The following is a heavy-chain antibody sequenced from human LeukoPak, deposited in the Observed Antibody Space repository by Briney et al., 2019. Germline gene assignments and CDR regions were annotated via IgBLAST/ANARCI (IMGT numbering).Heavy chain of an antibody. CDR2: IYYSGST. CDR1: SGSFSGYY. CDR3: ARVGYGSGSYFGPYYYYYMDV. V-gene: IGHV4-34*01. J-gene: IGHJ6*03. D-gene: IGHD3-10*01. Sequence: PSETLSLTCAVYSGSFSGYYWSWIRQSPGKGLEWIGSIYYSGSTYYNPSLKSRVTISVDTSKNQFSLKLSSVTAADTAVYYCARVGYGSGSYFGPYYYYYMDVWGKGTTVTVSS.